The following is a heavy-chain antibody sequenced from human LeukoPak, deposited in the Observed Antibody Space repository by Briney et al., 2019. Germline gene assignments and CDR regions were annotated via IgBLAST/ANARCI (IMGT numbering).Heavy chain of an antibody. CDR3: ARIGHDLYQTFDS. CDR1: GYTLTGLS. D-gene: IGHD2-2*01. CDR2: FDPEDGET. V-gene: IGHV1-24*01. J-gene: IGHJ5*01. Sequence: ASVKVSCKVSGYTLTGLSMHWVRQAPGKGLEWMGGFDPEDGETIYAQKFQGRVTMTEDTSTDTAYMELSSLRAEDTALYYCARIGHDLYQTFDSWGHGTLITVSS.